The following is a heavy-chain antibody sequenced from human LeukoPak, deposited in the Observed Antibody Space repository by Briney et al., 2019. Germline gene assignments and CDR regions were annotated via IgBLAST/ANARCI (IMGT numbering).Heavy chain of an antibody. D-gene: IGHD2-8*01. Sequence: GGSLRLSCATSGFPFSDFFMSWVRQAPGKGLEWISTTNSGGTSTYYAESVKGRFTISRDNSKNTLYLQMSSLRVEDTAVYYCAKQSYARSLGEGGPGTLVSVSS. CDR1: GFPFSDFF. V-gene: IGHV3-23*01. CDR2: TNSGGTST. J-gene: IGHJ4*02. CDR3: AKQSYARSLGE.